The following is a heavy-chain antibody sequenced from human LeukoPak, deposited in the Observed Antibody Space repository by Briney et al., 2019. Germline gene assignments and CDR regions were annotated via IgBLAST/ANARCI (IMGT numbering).Heavy chain of an antibody. CDR2: IKENGNEQ. Sequence: GGSLRLSCEASGFTFTSYWMSWVRQAPGKGPEWVAHIKENGNEQYYADSVKGRFTISRDNVKQSLCLQMNNLRVEDTAVYYCARGPGDYDASDIWGQGTVVTVSS. J-gene: IGHJ3*02. D-gene: IGHD4-11*01. CDR1: GFTFTSYW. CDR3: ARGPGDYDASDI. V-gene: IGHV3-7*01.